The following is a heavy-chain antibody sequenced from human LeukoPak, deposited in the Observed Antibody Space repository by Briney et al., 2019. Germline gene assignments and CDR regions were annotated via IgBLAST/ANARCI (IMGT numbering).Heavy chain of an antibody. CDR1: GYTFTSYG. J-gene: IGHJ4*02. V-gene: IGHV1-18*04. Sequence: ASVKVSCKASGYTFTSYGISWVRQAPGQGLEWTGWISAYNGNTNYAQKLQGRVTMTTDTSTSTAYMELRSLRSDDTAVYYCARDHSITMVRGVIITSSPPLGYWGQGTLVTVSS. D-gene: IGHD3-10*01. CDR3: ARDHSITMVRGVIITSSPPLGY. CDR2: ISAYNGNT.